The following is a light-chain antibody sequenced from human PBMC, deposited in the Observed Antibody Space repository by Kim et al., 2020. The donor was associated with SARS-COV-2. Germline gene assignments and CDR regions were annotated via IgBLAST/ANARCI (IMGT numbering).Light chain of an antibody. CDR3: RQYGSSLSIT. Sequence: EIVLTQSPGTLSLSPGERATLSCRASQSVSSSYLAWYQQKPGQAPRLLIYGASSRATGIPDRFSGSGSGTDFTLTISILEPEDFAVYYCRQYGSSLSITFGQGTRLEIK. J-gene: IGKJ5*01. V-gene: IGKV3-20*01. CDR2: GAS. CDR1: QSVSSSY.